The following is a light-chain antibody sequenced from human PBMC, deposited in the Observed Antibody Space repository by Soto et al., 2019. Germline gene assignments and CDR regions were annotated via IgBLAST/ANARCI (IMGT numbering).Light chain of an antibody. V-gene: IGKV3-11*01. CDR2: DTF. J-gene: IGKJ3*01. CDR1: QSVNSY. Sequence: EIVLTQSPATLSLSPGERATLSCTASQSVNSYLAWYQHRPGQAPRLLIYDTFNRATGVPARFSGSGSGTDFTLTISSLEPEDFATYFCQQLNSFPPSFTFGPGTTVDIK. CDR3: QQLNSFPPSFT.